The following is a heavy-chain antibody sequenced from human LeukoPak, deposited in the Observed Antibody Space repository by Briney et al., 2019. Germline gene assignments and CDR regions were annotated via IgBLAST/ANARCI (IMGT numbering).Heavy chain of an antibody. D-gene: IGHD5-12*01. V-gene: IGHV4-39*01. CDR3: SGRAFYYYYMDV. J-gene: IGHJ6*03. Sequence: SETLSLTCTVPGGSISSSSYYWGWIRQPPGKGLEWIGSIYYSGSTYYNPSLKSRVTISVDTSKNQFSLKLSSVTAADTAVYYCSGRAFYYYYMDVWGKGTTVTVSS. CDR1: GGSISSSSYY. CDR2: IYYSGST.